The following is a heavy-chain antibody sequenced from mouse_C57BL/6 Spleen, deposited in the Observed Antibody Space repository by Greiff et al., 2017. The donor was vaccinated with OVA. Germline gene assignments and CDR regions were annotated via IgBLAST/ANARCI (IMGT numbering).Heavy chain of an antibody. J-gene: IGHJ4*01. CDR1: GYTFTSYW. V-gene: IGHV1-52*01. Sequence: QVQLQQPGAELVRPGSSVKLSCKASGYTFTSYWMHWVKQRPIQGLEWIGNIDPSDSETHYNQKFKDKATLTVDKSSSTAYMQLSSLTSEDSAVYYCERGGSNLYAMDYWGQGTSVTVSS. D-gene: IGHD2-5*01. CDR2: IDPSDSET. CDR3: ERGGSNLYAMDY.